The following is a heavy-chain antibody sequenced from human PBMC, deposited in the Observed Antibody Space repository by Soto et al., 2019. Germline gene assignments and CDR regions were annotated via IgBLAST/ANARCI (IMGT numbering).Heavy chain of an antibody. CDR1: GGSFSGYY. D-gene: IGHD2-2*01. J-gene: IGHJ6*03. V-gene: IGHV4-34*01. CDR2: INHSGST. CDR3: ASLRSTYCSSTSCYPAYYYYYYMDV. Sequence: SETLSLTCAVYGGSFSGYYWSWIRQPPGKGLEWIGEINHSGSTNYNPSLKSRVTISVDTSKNQFSLKLSSVTAADTAVYYCASLRSTYCSSTSCYPAYYYYYYMDVWGKGTTVTVSS.